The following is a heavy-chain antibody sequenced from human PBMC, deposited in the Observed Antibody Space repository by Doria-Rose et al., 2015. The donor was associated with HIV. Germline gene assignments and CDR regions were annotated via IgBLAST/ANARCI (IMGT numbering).Heavy chain of an antibody. CDR3: ARVSATLTTSPYDFDY. Sequence: PGRSLRLSCAASGFTFSNYAMHWVRQAPGKGLEWVAVISYDGFNKYYADSVKGRFTISRDNSKNTLYLQMNSLRAEDTAVYYCARVSATLTTSPYDFDYWGQGTLVTVSS. V-gene: IGHV3-30-3*01. D-gene: IGHD4-4*01. J-gene: IGHJ4*02. CDR2: ISYDGFNK. CDR1: GFTFSNYA.